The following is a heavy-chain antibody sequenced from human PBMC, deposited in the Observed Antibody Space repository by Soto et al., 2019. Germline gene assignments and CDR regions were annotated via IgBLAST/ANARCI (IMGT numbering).Heavy chain of an antibody. CDR1: GYTFTGYY. J-gene: IGHJ5*02. CDR2: INPNSGGT. V-gene: IGHV1-2*04. D-gene: IGHD6-13*01. CDR3: ARGQGSSSLFDP. Sequence: GASVKVSCKASGYTFTGYYMHWVRQAPGQGLEWMGWINPNSGGTNYAQKFQGWVTMTRDTPISTAYMELSRLRSDDTAVYYCARGQGSSSLFDPWGQGTLVTVSS.